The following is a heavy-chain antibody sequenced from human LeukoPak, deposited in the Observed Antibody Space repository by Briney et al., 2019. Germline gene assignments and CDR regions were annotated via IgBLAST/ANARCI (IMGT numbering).Heavy chain of an antibody. CDR1: GYSISSASY. Sequence: SETLSLTCAVSGYSISSASYWGWIRQPPGKGLEWIGNIYHSGSPYYNPSLKSRVTISVDTSKNQFSPKLSSVTAADTAVYYCARPIAARRQNFDYWGQGTLVTVSS. J-gene: IGHJ4*02. D-gene: IGHD6-6*01. CDR2: IYHSGSP. V-gene: IGHV4-38-2*01. CDR3: ARPIAARRQNFDY.